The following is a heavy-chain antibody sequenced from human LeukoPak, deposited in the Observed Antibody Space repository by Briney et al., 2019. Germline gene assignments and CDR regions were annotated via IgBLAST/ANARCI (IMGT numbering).Heavy chain of an antibody. J-gene: IGHJ4*02. D-gene: IGHD2-2*01. CDR2: IKQDGSVK. V-gene: IGHV3-7*03. CDR1: GFRFSSCW. CDR3: ASQPAAADVDF. Sequence: GGSLRLSCAASGFRFSSCWMTWVRQAPGKGLEWVANIKQDGSVKSYVDSVKGRFTISRDNAKNSLYLQMNSLRADDTGVYFCASQPAAADVDFWGQGTLVTVSS.